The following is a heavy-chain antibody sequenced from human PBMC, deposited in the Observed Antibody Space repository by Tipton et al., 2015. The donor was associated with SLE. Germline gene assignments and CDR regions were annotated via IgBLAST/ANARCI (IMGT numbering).Heavy chain of an antibody. V-gene: IGHV1-18*01. J-gene: IGHJ3*02. Sequence: QLVQSGAELKKPGASVKVSCKASGHTFTNYGLSWVRQAPGQGLELMGWISGYNGNTNYAQTLQGRVTMTTDTSTSTAYMELRSLRSDDTAVYYCARVNVGFSDAFDIWGQGTTVTVSS. CDR2: ISGYNGNT. CDR3: ARVNVGFSDAFDI. CDR1: GHTFTNYG. D-gene: IGHD3-10*01.